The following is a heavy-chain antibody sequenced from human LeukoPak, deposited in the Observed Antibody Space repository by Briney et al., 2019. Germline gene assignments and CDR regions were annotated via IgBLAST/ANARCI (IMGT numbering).Heavy chain of an antibody. Sequence: GGSLRLSCAASGFTFDDYDMNWVRQAPGKGLEWVSSINWNGGRTGYTDSVKGRFTISRDNAKNSLYLQMNSLRAEDTALYYCAKDMLARNYYGSGSFPAYWGQGTLVTVSS. CDR2: INWNGGRT. J-gene: IGHJ4*02. D-gene: IGHD3-10*01. V-gene: IGHV3-20*04. CDR1: GFTFDDYD. CDR3: AKDMLARNYYGSGSFPAY.